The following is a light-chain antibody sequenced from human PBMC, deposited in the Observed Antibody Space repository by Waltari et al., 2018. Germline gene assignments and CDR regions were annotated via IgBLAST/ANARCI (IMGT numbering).Light chain of an antibody. Sequence: SYVLTQPPSVSEAPGKPARIACEGNNLASKSVHRYQQKPGQTPVLVIYYNSDWPSGIPERFSGSNSVNTATLTISRVEAGDEADYYCQVWDSTSDHVVFGGGTKLTVL. CDR3: QVWDSTSDHVV. J-gene: IGLJ2*01. CDR1: NLASKS. CDR2: YNS. V-gene: IGLV3-21*04.